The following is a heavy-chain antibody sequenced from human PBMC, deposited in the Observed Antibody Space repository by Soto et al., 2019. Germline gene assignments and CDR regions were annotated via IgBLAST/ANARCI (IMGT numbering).Heavy chain of an antibody. CDR2: ISWSSGNI. Sequence: EVQLVESGGGVVQPGRSLRLSCAGSGFSFDDYAMYWVRQVPGAGLEWVAGISWSSGNIAHADSVKGRFIISRDNDKSSLYLQMNSLRSDDTALYFCARGGSGALTSAAGTTNWFDPWGQGTLVIVSS. CDR3: ARGGSGALTSAAGTTNWFDP. CDR1: GFSFDDYA. V-gene: IGHV3-9*01. D-gene: IGHD6-13*01. J-gene: IGHJ5*02.